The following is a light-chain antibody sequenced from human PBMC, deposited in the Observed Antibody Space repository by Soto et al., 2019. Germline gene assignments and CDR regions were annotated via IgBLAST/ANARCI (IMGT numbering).Light chain of an antibody. Sequence: EIGMTQSQATLSVSPGERATLSCRASQSVSNNLAWYQQKPGQAPRLLIYGASTRATGIPARFSGSGSGTEFTLTISSLQSEDFAVYYCQQYNNWPITFGPGTKVDIK. V-gene: IGKV3-15*01. CDR3: QQYNNWPIT. CDR2: GAS. CDR1: QSVSNN. J-gene: IGKJ3*01.